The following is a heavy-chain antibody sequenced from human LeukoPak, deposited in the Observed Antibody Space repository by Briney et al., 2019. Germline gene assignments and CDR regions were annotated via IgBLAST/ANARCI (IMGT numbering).Heavy chain of an antibody. CDR1: GYSISNGYY. CDR3: ARDYPLAYGVPGEASSDY. V-gene: IGHV4-38-2*02. CDR2: INHSGST. D-gene: IGHD4-17*01. Sequence: SETLSLTCTVSGYSISNGYYWGWIRQPPGKGLEWIGEINHSGSTNYNPSLKSRVTISVDTSKNQFSLKLSSVTAADTAVYYCARDYPLAYGVPGEASSDYWGQGTLVTVSS. J-gene: IGHJ4*02.